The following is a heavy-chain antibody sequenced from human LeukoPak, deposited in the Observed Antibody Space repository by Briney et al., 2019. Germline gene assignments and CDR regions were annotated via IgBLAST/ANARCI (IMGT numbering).Heavy chain of an antibody. D-gene: IGHD3-10*01. CDR2: VLPHSGIA. J-gene: IGHJ6*03. Sequence: ASVKVSCKASVGAFTRAAVSWLRQAPGQGLEWMGGVLPHSGIADYARKFQGRVTLTADASTSTAYMELNSLTSEDTAVYYCATPRMEYYGSGIHYSYYYLDVWGSGTAVTVSS. CDR1: VGAFTRAA. V-gene: IGHV1-69*13. CDR3: ATPRMEYYGSGIHYSYYYLDV.